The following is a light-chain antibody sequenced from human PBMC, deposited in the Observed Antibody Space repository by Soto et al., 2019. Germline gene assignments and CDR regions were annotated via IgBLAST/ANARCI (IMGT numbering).Light chain of an antibody. V-gene: IGLV1-44*01. CDR1: TRNIGDHT. J-gene: IGLJ1*01. CDR3: AAWDGNLEGHV. Sequence: QSVLTQPPSVSGTPGQRVTLSCSGSTRNIGDHTVTWYQLLPGTAPKVLVYVNNKRPSGVPDRFSGSKSGTSASLAISGLQSEDEADYYCAAWDGNLEGHVFATGTKLTVL. CDR2: VNN.